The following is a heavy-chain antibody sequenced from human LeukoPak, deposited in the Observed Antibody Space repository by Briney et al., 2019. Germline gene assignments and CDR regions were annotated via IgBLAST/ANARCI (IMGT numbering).Heavy chain of an antibody. CDR3: AREYGDYGGFDP. V-gene: IGHV3-30*03. CDR2: ISYDGGNK. J-gene: IGHJ5*02. D-gene: IGHD4-17*01. CDR1: GFTFSSYG. Sequence: PGGSLRLSCAASGFTFSSYGMHWVRQAPGKGLEWVAVISYDGGNKYYADSVKGRFTISRDNSKNTLYLQMNSLRAEDTAVYYCAREYGDYGGFDPWGQGTLVTVSS.